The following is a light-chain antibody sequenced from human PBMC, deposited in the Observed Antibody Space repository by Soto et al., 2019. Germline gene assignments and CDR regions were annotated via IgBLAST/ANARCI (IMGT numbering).Light chain of an antibody. V-gene: IGKV4-1*01. CDR1: QSVLHSSRNKKY. CDR3: QHHYTTPWT. Sequence: DIVMTPSPDSLAVSLGERATINCKSSQSVLHSSRNKKYLAWYQQKPRQPPKLLISWASNRESGVPDRFSGSGSGTDFTLTIRSLQAVDVAVYYCQHHYTTPWTFGQGTKVEIK. J-gene: IGKJ1*01. CDR2: WAS.